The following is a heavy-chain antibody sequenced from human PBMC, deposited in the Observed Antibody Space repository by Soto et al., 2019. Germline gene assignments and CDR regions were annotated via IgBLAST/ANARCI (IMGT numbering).Heavy chain of an antibody. Sequence: EVPLVESGGGLVTPGRSLSLSCTASGITIGDFGMSWVRQAPGKGLEWVGFIRSKASGGTAEYAASVKGRFTISRDDSRSIAYLQMNRLKTEDTGIYYCTRCAGGLSEIWGQGTMVTVSS. D-gene: IGHD3-10*01. J-gene: IGHJ3*02. CDR1: GITIGDFG. CDR2: IRSKASGGTA. CDR3: TRCAGGLSEI. V-gene: IGHV3-49*04.